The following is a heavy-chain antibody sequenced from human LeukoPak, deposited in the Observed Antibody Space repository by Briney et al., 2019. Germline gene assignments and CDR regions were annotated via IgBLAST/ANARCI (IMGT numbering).Heavy chain of an antibody. CDR3: ARWSYVSGTWFLDS. Sequence: GESLRLSCEASGFTFNSYWMSWVRQAPGKGLEWVADINGDGSTTYYVNSVKGRFTISRDSAKNSLSLQLNTLRAEDRAVYYCARWSYVSGTWFLDSWGQGALVTVSS. CDR1: GFTFNSYW. V-gene: IGHV3-7*05. D-gene: IGHD3-10*01. CDR2: INGDGSTT. J-gene: IGHJ4*02.